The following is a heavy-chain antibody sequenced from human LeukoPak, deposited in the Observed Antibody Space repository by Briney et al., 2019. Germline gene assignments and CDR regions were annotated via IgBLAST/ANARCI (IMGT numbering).Heavy chain of an antibody. CDR2: ISAYNGNT. V-gene: IGHV1-18*01. CDR1: GYTFTSYG. J-gene: IGHJ6*03. CDR3: AKDRRVRGVIKTDYYYYYYMDV. Sequence: ASVKVSCKASGYTFTSYGISWVRQAPGQGLEWMGWISAYNGNTNYAQKLQGRVTMTTDTSTSTAYMGLRSLRSDDTAVYYCAKDRRVRGVIKTDYYYYYYMDVWGKGNPGHRLL. D-gene: IGHD3-10*01.